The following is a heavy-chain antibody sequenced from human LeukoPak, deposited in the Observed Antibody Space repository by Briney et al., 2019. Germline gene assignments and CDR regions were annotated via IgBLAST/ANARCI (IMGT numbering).Heavy chain of an antibody. CDR2: IIPIFGTA. CDR3: ASALSSGYYYGSFDY. Sequence: SVKVPCKASGGTFSSYAISWVRQAPGQGLEWTGGIIPIFGTANYAQKLQGRVTITADESASPAYMELSGLRSEDTAVYYCASALSSGYYYGSFDYWGQGTLVTVSS. J-gene: IGHJ4*02. V-gene: IGHV1-69*13. D-gene: IGHD3-22*01. CDR1: GGTFSSYA.